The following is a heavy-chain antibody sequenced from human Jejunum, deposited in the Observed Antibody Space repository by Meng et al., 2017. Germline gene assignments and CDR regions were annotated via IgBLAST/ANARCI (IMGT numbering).Heavy chain of an antibody. CDR3: TRGTDRAKSGDY. D-gene: IGHD1-14*01. V-gene: IGHV4-34*01. Sequence: QVPLQQWGAGMLKPSETLSLTCAVYGGSSSGFYLSWIRQPPGKGLEWIGEIHPSGSTDYNPSLKSRLTISLDTSKNQFSLSLNSATAADTGIYYCTRGTDRAKSGDYWGQGTLVTGSS. CDR2: IHPSGST. J-gene: IGHJ4*02. CDR1: GGSSSGFY.